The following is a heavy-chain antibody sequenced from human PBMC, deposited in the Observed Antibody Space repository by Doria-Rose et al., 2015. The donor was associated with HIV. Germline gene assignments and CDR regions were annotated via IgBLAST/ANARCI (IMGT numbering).Heavy chain of an antibody. CDR3: ARIKSSRWYHKYYFDS. J-gene: IGHJ4*02. CDR1: GVSLSSPGMG. Sequence: ESGPVLVKPTETLTLTCTVSGVSLSSPGMGVSWIRQPPGKALEWLANIFSDDDRSYKTSLKSRLTISRSTAKSQVVLTMTDMDPVDTATYYCARIKSSRWYHKYYFDSWGQGTLVIVSA. CDR2: IFSDDDR. V-gene: IGHV2-26*01. D-gene: IGHD6-13*01.